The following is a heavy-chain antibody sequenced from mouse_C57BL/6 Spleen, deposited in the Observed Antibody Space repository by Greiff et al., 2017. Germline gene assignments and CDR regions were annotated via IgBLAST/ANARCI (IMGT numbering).Heavy chain of an antibody. Sequence: LQESGPELVKPGASVKISCKASGYAFSSSWMNWVKQRPGKGLEWIGRIYPGDGDTNYNGKFKGKATLTADKSSSTAYMQLSSLTSEDSAVYFCASLYGNYFDYWGQGTTLTVSS. CDR2: IYPGDGDT. D-gene: IGHD2-1*01. CDR1: GYAFSSSW. V-gene: IGHV1-82*01. J-gene: IGHJ2*01. CDR3: ASLYGNYFDY.